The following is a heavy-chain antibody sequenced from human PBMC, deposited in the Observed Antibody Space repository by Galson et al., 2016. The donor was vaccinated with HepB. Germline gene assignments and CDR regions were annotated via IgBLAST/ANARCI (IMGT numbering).Heavy chain of an antibody. CDR3: ARETRGVIGVVDY. J-gene: IGHJ4*02. D-gene: IGHD3-10*01. Sequence: SETLSLTCTVSGGSISNYYWSWIRQPPGKGLEWIGYIYHSGSTNYNPSLKSRVTISVDTSKNNFSLKLSSVTAADTAVYYCARETRGVIGVVDYWGQGTLVTVSS. CDR1: GGSISNYY. CDR2: IYHSGST. V-gene: IGHV4-59*01.